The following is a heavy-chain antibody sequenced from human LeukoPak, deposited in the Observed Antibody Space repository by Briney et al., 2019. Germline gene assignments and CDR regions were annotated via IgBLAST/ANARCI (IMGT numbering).Heavy chain of an antibody. J-gene: IGHJ4*02. Sequence: GGSLRLSCAASGFTVSSNFMSWVRQAPGKGLEWVSVIYSGGRTYYADSVKGRFTISRDNSKNTLDLQMNSLRAEDTAVYYCARSIAARYFDYWGQGTLATVSS. CDR3: ARSIAARYFDY. CDR1: GFTVSSNF. D-gene: IGHD6-6*01. V-gene: IGHV3-66*01. CDR2: IYSGGRT.